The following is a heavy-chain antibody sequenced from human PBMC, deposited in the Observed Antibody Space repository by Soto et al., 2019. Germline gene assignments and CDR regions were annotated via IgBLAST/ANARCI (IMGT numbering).Heavy chain of an antibody. D-gene: IGHD5-18*01. V-gene: IGHV1-69*13. J-gene: IGHJ6*02. CDR2: IIPIFGTA. Sequence: ASVKVSCKASGGTFSSYAISWVRQAPGQGLEWMGGIIPIFGTANYAQKFQGRVTITADESTSTAYMELSSLRSEDTAVYYCASGVCSLWLGCYYYGMDVWGQGTTVTVSS. CDR3: ASGVCSLWLGCYYYGMDV. CDR1: GGTFSSYA.